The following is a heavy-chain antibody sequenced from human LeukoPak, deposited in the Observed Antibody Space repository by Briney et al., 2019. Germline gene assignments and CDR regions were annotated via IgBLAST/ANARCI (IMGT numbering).Heavy chain of an antibody. D-gene: IGHD3-22*01. CDR1: GYTFTSYG. CDR3: ARHVPKTYYYDSSGFLFDY. V-gene: IGHV1-18*01. CDR2: VSAYNGNT. Sequence: ASLKVSCKASGYTFTSYGISWVRQAPGQGLEWMGWVSAYNGNTNYAQKLQGRVTMTTDTSTSTAYMELRSLRSDDTAVYYCARHVPKTYYYDSSGFLFDYWGQGTLVTVSS. J-gene: IGHJ4*02.